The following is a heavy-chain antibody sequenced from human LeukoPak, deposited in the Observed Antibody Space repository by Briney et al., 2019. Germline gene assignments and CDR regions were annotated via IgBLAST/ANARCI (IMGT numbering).Heavy chain of an antibody. CDR2: IYYSGNT. J-gene: IGHJ3*02. CDR1: GGSISDYY. D-gene: IGHD3-22*01. CDR3: AGEDYFDSSGYASWRFDI. V-gene: IGHV4-59*01. Sequence: PSETLSLTCTVSGGSISDYYWTWIRQPPGKGLEWIGHIYYSGNTIYNPSLKSRVTISVDTSKNQFSLKLTSVTTADTAVYYCAGEDYFDSSGYASWRFDIWGQGTIVTVSS.